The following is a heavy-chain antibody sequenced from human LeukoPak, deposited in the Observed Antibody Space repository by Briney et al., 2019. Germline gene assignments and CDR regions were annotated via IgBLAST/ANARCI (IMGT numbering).Heavy chain of an antibody. CDR2: ISGSGGST. V-gene: IGHV3-23*01. J-gene: IGHJ4*02. D-gene: IGHD6-19*01. Sequence: PGGSLRLSCAASGFTFSSYSMSWVRQAPGKGLEWVSAISGSGGSTYYADSVKGRFTISRDNSKNTLYLQMNSLRAEDTAVYYCAKEWGIAVAGTTGYYFDYWGQGTLVTVSS. CDR3: AKEWGIAVAGTTGYYFDY. CDR1: GFTFSSYS.